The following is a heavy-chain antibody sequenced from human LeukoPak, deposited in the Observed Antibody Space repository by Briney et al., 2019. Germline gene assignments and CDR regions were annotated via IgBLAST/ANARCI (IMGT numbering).Heavy chain of an antibody. V-gene: IGHV1-69*04. Sequence: ASVKVSCKASGGTFSSYAISWVRQDPGQGLEWMGRIIPILGIANYAQKFQGRVTITADKSTSTAYMELSSLRSEDTAVYYCARLYDSSGYFDYWGQGTLVTVSS. CDR3: ARLYDSSGYFDY. J-gene: IGHJ4*02. CDR1: GGTFSSYA. CDR2: IIPILGIA. D-gene: IGHD3-22*01.